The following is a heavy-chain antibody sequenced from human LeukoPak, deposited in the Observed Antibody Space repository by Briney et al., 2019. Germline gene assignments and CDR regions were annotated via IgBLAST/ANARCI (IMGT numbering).Heavy chain of an antibody. CDR3: ARHYTSGWDFDY. V-gene: IGHV4-59*08. Sequence: SETLSLTCTVSGGSISSYSWNWIRQPPGRGLEWIGNLYYSGSTNYNPSLKSRVTMSVDTSKNQLSLTLSSVTAADTAVYYCARHYTSGWDFDYWGQGTLVTVSS. J-gene: IGHJ4*02. CDR2: LYYSGST. D-gene: IGHD6-19*01. CDR1: GGSISSYS.